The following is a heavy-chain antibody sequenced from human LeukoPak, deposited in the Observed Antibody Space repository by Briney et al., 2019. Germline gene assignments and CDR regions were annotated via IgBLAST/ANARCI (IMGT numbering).Heavy chain of an antibody. J-gene: IGHJ4*02. D-gene: IGHD3-3*01. CDR1: GFTFSDYY. CDR2: ISSSGSNI. Sequence: GGSLRLSCAASGFTFSDYYVRWIRQAPGKGLEWVSYISSSGSNIYNTDSVKGRFIISRDNAKNSLYLQMNSLRAEDTAVYYCARDQYDTWSRRGNFDSWGQGTLVIVSS. V-gene: IGHV3-11*01. CDR3: ARDQYDTWSRRGNFDS.